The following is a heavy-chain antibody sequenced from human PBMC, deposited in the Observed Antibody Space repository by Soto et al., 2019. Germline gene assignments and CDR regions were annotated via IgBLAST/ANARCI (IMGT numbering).Heavy chain of an antibody. CDR3: ARDGGGYFRPWYHYGLDV. V-gene: IGHV4-30-4*01. Sequence: TLSLTWTVSEASIGGGDFYWSWFRQPPGKGLEWIGYIYYIGRTYYHPSLQRRVTISIDASKNQFSLKLRCVSDAETATYYSARDGGGYFRPWYHYGLDVWGQGTTVTVS. D-gene: IGHD5-12*01. J-gene: IGHJ6*02. CDR1: EASIGGGDFY. CDR2: IYYIGRT.